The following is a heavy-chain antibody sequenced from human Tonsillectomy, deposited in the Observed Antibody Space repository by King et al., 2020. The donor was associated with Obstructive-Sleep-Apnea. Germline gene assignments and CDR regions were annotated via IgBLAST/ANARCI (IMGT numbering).Heavy chain of an antibody. CDR2: LSGSDGST. CDR1: GFTFRSYA. V-gene: IGHV3-23*04. J-gene: IGHJ6*02. D-gene: IGHD2-2*01. CDR3: AKVSRDGGIVEVPTAKEYYYYYYDLDV. Sequence: VQLVESGGGLVQPGGSLRLSCAVSGFTFRSYAMNWVRQAPGKGLEWVSTLSGSDGSTYYADSVKGRFTISRDNSKNTLYLQMNSLRVEDTAEYSFAKVSRDGGIVEVPTAKEYYYYYYDLDVWGQGTTVTVSS.